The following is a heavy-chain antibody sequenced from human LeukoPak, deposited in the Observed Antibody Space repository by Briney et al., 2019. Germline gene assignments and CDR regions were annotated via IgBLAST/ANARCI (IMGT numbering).Heavy chain of an antibody. CDR2: ISYVGSNK. J-gene: IGHJ4*02. CDR1: GFTFSSYA. Sequence: GGSLRLSCAASGFTFSSYAMHWVRQAPGKGLEWVAVISYVGSNKYYADSVKGRFTISRDNSKNTLYLQMNSLRAEDTAVYYCARDGCSGGSCQDYWGQGTLVTVSS. V-gene: IGHV3-30*01. D-gene: IGHD2-15*01. CDR3: ARDGCSGGSCQDY.